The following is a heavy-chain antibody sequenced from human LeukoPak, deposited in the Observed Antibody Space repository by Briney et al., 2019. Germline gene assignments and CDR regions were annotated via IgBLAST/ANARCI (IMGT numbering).Heavy chain of an antibody. V-gene: IGHV3-23*01. CDR3: AGGGRSSSSNRNWFDP. CDR2: ISGSGGST. J-gene: IGHJ5*02. CDR1: GFTFSNSA. Sequence: GGSLRLSCAASGFTFSNSAMNWVRQAPGRGLEWISGISGSGGSTYYADSVKGRFTISRDNSKNTLYLQMNSLRDEDTAVYYCAGGGRSSSSNRNWFDPWGQGTLVTVSS. D-gene: IGHD6-6*01.